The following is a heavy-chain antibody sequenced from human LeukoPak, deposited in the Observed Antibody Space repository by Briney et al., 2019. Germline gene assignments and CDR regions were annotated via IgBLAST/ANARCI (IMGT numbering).Heavy chain of an antibody. V-gene: IGHV1-2*02. D-gene: IGHD3-10*01. J-gene: IGHJ5*02. Sequence: GASVKVSCKASGYTFTGYYMHWVRQAPGQGLEWMGWINPNSGGTNYAQKFQGRVTMTRDTSISTAYMELSRLRSEDTAVYYCARDIYYGSGIGNWFDPWGQGTLVTVSS. CDR2: INPNSGGT. CDR1: GYTFTGYY. CDR3: ARDIYYGSGIGNWFDP.